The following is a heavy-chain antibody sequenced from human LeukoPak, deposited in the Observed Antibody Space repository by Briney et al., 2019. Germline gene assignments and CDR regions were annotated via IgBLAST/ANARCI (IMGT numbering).Heavy chain of an antibody. CDR2: IMQDGSEK. Sequence: GGSLRLSCAASGFTFSSYAMSWVRQAPGKGLEWVANIMQDGSEKNYVDSVKGRFTISRDNARNSLYLQMSSLGAEDTAVYYCAREVYSSSRPADAFDIWGQGTVVTVSS. CDR1: GFTFSSYA. V-gene: IGHV3-7*01. J-gene: IGHJ3*02. CDR3: AREVYSSSRPADAFDI. D-gene: IGHD6-13*01.